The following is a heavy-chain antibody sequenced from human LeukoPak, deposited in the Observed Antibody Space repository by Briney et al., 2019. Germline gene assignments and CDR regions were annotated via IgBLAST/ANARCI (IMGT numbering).Heavy chain of an antibody. Sequence: PGGSLRLSCAASGCTFDDYAMHWVRQAPGKGLEWVSGISWNSGSIGYADSVKGRFTISRDNAKNSLYLQMNSLRAEDTALYYCAKARLGSYDSWGPIDYWGQGTLVTVSS. CDR3: AKARLGSYDSWGPIDY. D-gene: IGHD3-22*01. V-gene: IGHV3-9*01. J-gene: IGHJ4*02. CDR1: GCTFDDYA. CDR2: ISWNSGSI.